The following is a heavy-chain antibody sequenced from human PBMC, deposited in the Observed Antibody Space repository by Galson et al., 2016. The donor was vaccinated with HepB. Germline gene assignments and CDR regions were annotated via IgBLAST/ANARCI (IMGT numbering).Heavy chain of an antibody. D-gene: IGHD2/OR15-2a*01. Sequence: SETLSLTCAVYGGSFSGYYWSWIRQPPGKGLEWIGAINHSGNNNYNPSLKTRVTISMDTSKNQFSLNLSSVIAADTAVYYCARGLTIWRGGFRRKDFYYFDCGGPDPSWYFDLWGRGTLVTVSS. V-gene: IGHV4-34*01. CDR3: ARGLTIWRGGFRRKDFYYFDCGGPDPSWYFDL. CDR2: INHSGNN. CDR1: GGSFSGYY. J-gene: IGHJ2*01.